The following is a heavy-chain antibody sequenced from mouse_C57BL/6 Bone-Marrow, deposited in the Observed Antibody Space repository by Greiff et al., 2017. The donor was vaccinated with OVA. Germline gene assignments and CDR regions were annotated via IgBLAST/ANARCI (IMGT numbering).Heavy chain of an antibody. J-gene: IGHJ3*01. CDR3: ARSSLWDGWFAC. CDR1: GFTFSDYG. D-gene: IGHD4-1*01. V-gene: IGHV5-17*01. Sequence: EVKLVESGGGLVKPGGSLKLSCAASGFTFSDYGMHWVRQAPEKGLEWVAYISSGSSTIYYADTVKGRFTISRDNAKNTLFLQMTSLRSEDTAMYYCARSSLWDGWFACWGQGTLVTVSA. CDR2: ISSGSSTI.